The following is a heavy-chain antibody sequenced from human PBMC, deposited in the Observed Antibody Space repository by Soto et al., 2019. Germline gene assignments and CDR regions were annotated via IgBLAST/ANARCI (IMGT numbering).Heavy chain of an antibody. Sequence: QVQLQESGPGLVKPSQTLSLTCTVSGGSISSGGYYWSWIRQHPGKGLEWIGYIYYSGSTYYNPSLKSRVTISVDTSKNQFSLKLSSVTAADTAVYSCARVCGGDCHNAFDIWGQGTMVTVSS. CDR3: ARVCGGDCHNAFDI. J-gene: IGHJ3*02. CDR1: GGSISSGGYY. D-gene: IGHD2-21*02. V-gene: IGHV4-31*03. CDR2: IYYSGST.